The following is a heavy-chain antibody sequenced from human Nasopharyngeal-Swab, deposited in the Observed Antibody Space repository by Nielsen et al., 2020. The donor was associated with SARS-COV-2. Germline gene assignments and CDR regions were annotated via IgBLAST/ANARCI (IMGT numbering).Heavy chain of an antibody. CDR2: ISSSSSYI. J-gene: IGHJ4*02. V-gene: IGHV3-21*01. CDR1: GFAFNNYA. Sequence: GGSLRLSCAASGFAFNNYAMSWVRQAPGKGLEWVSSISSSSSYIYYADSVKGRFTISRDNAKNSLYLQMNSLRAEDTAVYYCAREEELRWLRPVPYFDYWGQGTLVTVSS. D-gene: IGHD5-24*01. CDR3: AREEELRWLRPVPYFDY.